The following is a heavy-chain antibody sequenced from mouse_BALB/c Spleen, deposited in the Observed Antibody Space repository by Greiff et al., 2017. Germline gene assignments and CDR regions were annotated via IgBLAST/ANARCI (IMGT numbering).Heavy chain of an antibody. D-gene: IGHD1-1*01. CDR1: GYTFSSYW. J-gene: IGHJ3*01. Sequence: QVQLQQSGAELMKPGASVKISCKATGYTFSSYWIEWVKQRPGHGLEWIGEILPGSGSTNYNEKFKGKATFTADTSSNTAYMQLSSLTSEDSAVYYCASSYYYGSWFAYWGQGTLVTVSA. CDR2: ILPGSGST. V-gene: IGHV1-9*01. CDR3: ASSYYYGSWFAY.